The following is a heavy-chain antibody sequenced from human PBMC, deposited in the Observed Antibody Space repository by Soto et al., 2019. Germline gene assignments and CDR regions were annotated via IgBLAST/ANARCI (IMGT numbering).Heavy chain of an antibody. CDR2: MNPNSGNT. V-gene: IGHV1-8*01. CDR1: GYTFTSYD. D-gene: IGHD3-3*01. J-gene: IGHJ3*02. CDR3: AVPYDFWSGYYRAGAFDI. Sequence: ASVKVSCKASGYTFTSYDISWVRQAAGQGLEWMGWMNPNSGNTGYAQKFQGRVTMTRNTSISTAYMELSSLRSEDAAVYYCAVPYDFWSGYYRAGAFDIWGQGTMVTVSS.